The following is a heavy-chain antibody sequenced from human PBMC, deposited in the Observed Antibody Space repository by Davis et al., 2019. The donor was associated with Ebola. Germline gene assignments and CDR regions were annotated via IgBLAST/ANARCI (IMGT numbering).Heavy chain of an antibody. CDR1: GFTFNHYN. V-gene: IGHV3-30*03. D-gene: IGHD2/OR15-2a*01. Sequence: PGGSLRLSCAASGFTFNHYNMYWVRQAPGKGPELVAYISVDGTKNHYADPIKGRFTIPRDNSKNMVYLQMNSLRTEDKAVYHCGRGGGNKGVDYWGTGTLVTVSS. CDR2: ISVDGTKN. CDR3: GRGGGNKGVDY. J-gene: IGHJ4*02.